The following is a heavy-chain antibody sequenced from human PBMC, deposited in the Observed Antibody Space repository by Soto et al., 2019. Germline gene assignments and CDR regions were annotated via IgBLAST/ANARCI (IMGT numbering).Heavy chain of an antibody. D-gene: IGHD3-3*01. CDR3: ARDNPPYYDFWSGYYPYYYYGMDV. CDR1: GYTFTSYG. V-gene: IGHV1-18*01. J-gene: IGHJ6*02. CDR2: ISAYNGNT. Sequence: ASVKVSCKASGYTFTSYGISWVRQAPGQGLEWMGWISAYNGNTNYAQKLQGRVTVTTDTSTSTAYMELRSLRSDDTAVYYCARDNPPYYDFWSGYYPYYYYGMDVWGQGTTVTVSS.